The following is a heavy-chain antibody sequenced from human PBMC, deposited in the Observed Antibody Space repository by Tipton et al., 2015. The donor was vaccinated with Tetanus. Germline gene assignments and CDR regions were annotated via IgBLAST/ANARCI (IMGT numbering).Heavy chain of an antibody. CDR1: GFSFSSYG. Sequence: SGFSFSSYGMHWVRQALGKGLEWVAIIWNDGSNKYYADSVKGRFTISRDNSKNTLYLQMSSLRDEDTAVYYCARDHTFTISQSRGGLDSWGQGTLVTVSA. CDR2: IWNDGSNK. J-gene: IGHJ4*02. D-gene: IGHD3-10*01. V-gene: IGHV3-33*01. CDR3: ARDHTFTISQSRGGLDS.